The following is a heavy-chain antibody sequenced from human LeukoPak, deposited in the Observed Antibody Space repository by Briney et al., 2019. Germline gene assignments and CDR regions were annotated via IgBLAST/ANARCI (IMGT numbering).Heavy chain of an antibody. J-gene: IGHJ4*01. CDR1: GYTFTNYG. Sequence: ASVKVSCKASGYTFTNYGISWVRQAPGQGLEWMGWISAYNGNTNYAQKLQGRVTMTTDTSTSTAYMELRSLRSDDTAAYYCARDWGYNWNDGGGGFDYWGHGTLVTVSS. D-gene: IGHD1-20*01. CDR3: ARDWGYNWNDGGGGFDY. V-gene: IGHV1-18*01. CDR2: ISAYNGNT.